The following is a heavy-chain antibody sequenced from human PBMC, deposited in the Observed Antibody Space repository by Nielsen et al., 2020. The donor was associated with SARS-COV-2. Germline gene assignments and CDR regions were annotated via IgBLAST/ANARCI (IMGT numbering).Heavy chain of an antibody. Sequence: SVKVSCKASVGTFSSYAISWVRQAPGQGLAWMGGIIPIFGTANYAQKFQGRVTITAEESTSTAYMELSSLRSEDTAVYYCARGPPGSAEYCSSTSCYAYYYYMDVWGKGTTVTVSS. J-gene: IGHJ6*03. CDR1: VGTFSSYA. CDR2: IIPIFGTA. V-gene: IGHV1-69*13. CDR3: ARGPPGSAEYCSSTSCYAYYYYMDV. D-gene: IGHD2-2*01.